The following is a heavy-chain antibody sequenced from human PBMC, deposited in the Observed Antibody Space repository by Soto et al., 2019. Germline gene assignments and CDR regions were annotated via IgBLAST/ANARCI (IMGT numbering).Heavy chain of an antibody. CDR1: GYTFTSYA. V-gene: IGHV1-3*01. CDR2: INVVNGNT. Sequence: GASVKVSCKASGYTFTSYAMHWVRQAPGQRLEWMGWINVVNGNTKYSQKFQDRVTITRDTSASTAYMELSSLRSEDTAVYYCARDLGGWPDFWGQGTLVTVSS. CDR3: ARDLGGWPDF. J-gene: IGHJ4*02. D-gene: IGHD2-15*01.